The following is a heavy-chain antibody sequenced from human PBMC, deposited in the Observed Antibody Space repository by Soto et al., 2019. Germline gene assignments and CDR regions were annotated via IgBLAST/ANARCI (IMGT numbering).Heavy chain of an antibody. Sequence: EVQLLESGGGLVQPGGSLRLSCAASGFTFSSYVMSWVRQAPGKGLEWVSAITGSGGSTYYADSVKGRFTISRDNSKNNLSLQLNSLRAGDTAIYYCAEPYRVGYGDYDYWGQGTLVTVSS. CDR2: ITGSGGST. CDR3: AEPYRVGYGDYDY. CDR1: GFTFSSYV. D-gene: IGHD4-17*01. J-gene: IGHJ4*02. V-gene: IGHV3-23*01.